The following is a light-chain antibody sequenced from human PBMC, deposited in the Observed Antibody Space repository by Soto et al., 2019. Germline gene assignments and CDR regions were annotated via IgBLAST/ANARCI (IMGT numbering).Light chain of an antibody. CDR3: QQYYSYPTWT. CDR1: QGISSN. Sequence: IRMTQSPSSFSESTGDRVTITCRASQGISSNLAWYQQKPGKAPKLLIYAASTLQSGVPSRFSGSGSGTDFTLTISCLQSEDFATYYCQQYYSYPTWTFGQGTKVEIK. CDR2: AAS. J-gene: IGKJ1*01. V-gene: IGKV1-8*01.